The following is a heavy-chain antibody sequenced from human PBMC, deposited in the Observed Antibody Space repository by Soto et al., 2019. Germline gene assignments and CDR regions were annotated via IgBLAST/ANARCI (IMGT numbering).Heavy chain of an antibody. V-gene: IGHV2-5*02. CDR2: IYGDDDK. J-gene: IGHJ1*01. Sequence: QITLKESGPTLLKPTQTLTLTCTFSGFSLSTSAVVVGWIRQPPGKALEWLALIYGDDDKRYSPALKSRLTITKDTSKNQVVLTMTIMDPVDTATYFCTHSLTMVRGQVLEYFQHWGQGTLLTVSP. CDR1: GFSLSTSAVV. CDR3: THSLTMVRGQVLEYFQH. D-gene: IGHD3-10*01.